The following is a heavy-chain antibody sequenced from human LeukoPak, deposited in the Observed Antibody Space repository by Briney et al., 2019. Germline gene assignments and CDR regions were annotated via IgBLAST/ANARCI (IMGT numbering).Heavy chain of an antibody. J-gene: IGHJ4*02. CDR3: ASADGGY. CDR2: IKQDGSEK. D-gene: IGHD4-23*01. V-gene: IGHV3-7*01. CDR1: GFTFNTYG. Sequence: GGTLRLSCAASGFTFNTYGMSWVRQAPGKGLEWVANIKQDGSEKYYVDSVKGRFTISRDNAKNSLYLQMNSLRAEDTAVYYCASADGGYWGQGTLVTVSS.